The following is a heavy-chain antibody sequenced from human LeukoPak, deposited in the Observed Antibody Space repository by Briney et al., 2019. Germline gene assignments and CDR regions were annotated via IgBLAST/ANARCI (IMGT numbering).Heavy chain of an antibody. CDR2: IKQDRSEK. Sequence: GGSLRLSWAAAGFSSGSSWTSWVRPAPGEGLEWVANIKQDRSEKYYVDCVQGRLTISRANAKKSLYLQMNSLRDEDTAVYYCARDVLDYWGQGTLVTVSS. CDR3: ARDVLDY. V-gene: IGHV3-7*01. CDR1: GFSSGSSW. J-gene: IGHJ4*02. D-gene: IGHD6-6*01.